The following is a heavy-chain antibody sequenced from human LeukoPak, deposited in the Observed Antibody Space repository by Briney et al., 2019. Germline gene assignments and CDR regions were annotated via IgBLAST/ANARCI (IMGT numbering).Heavy chain of an antibody. J-gene: IGHJ4*02. CDR1: GGPFSGYY. V-gene: IGHV4-34*01. CDR2: INHSGST. D-gene: IGHD3-22*01. Sequence: SETLSLTCAVYGGPFSGYYWSWIRQPPGKGLEWIGEINHSGSTNYNPSLKSRVTISVDTSKNQFSLRLSSVTAADTAVYYCARGRRYYDSSGYYYFDYWGQGTLVTVSS. CDR3: ARGRRYYDSSGYYYFDY.